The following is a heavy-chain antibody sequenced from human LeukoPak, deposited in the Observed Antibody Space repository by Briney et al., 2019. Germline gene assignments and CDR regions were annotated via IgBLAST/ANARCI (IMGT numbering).Heavy chain of an antibody. V-gene: IGHV3-7*01. CDR2: INEDGSKK. Sequence: GGSLRLSCAASGFTFSSHWMSWVRQAPGKGLEWVANINEDGSKKYYVESVKGRLTISRDNAEQSLYLQMDSLRGEDTAVYYCARVPPFAAANGMDVWGQGTTVTVSS. D-gene: IGHD6-13*01. CDR1: GFTFSSHW. CDR3: ARVPPFAAANGMDV. J-gene: IGHJ6*02.